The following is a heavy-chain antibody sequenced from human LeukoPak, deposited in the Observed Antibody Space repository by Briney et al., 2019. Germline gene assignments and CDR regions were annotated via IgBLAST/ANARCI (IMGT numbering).Heavy chain of an antibody. Sequence: SETLSLTCTVSDGAIAGYSWSWIRQAPGKGREWIGYIYYSGDTNYNPSLQSRVTISVDTSKNQFSLKLSSVTAADTAVYYCARGGSYSNYFDYWGQGTLVTVSS. CDR1: DGAIAGYS. D-gene: IGHD1-26*01. CDR2: IYYSGDT. J-gene: IGHJ4*02. CDR3: ARGGSYSNYFDY. V-gene: IGHV4-59*12.